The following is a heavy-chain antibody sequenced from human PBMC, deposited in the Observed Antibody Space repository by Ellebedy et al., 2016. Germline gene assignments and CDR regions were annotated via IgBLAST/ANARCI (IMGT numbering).Heavy chain of an antibody. CDR1: RFTMNVFA. CDR2: ISASGTRT. CDR3: AKDRYGWSGGNDGSHI. J-gene: IGHJ3*02. V-gene: IGHV3-23*01. D-gene: IGHD3-3*01. Sequence: GESLKISXEASRFTMNVFAMTWVRQAPGKGLEWVSVISASGTRTYYADSVKGRFTISRDNSKNMLYLQMYSLRVEDTAVYYCAKDRYGWSGGNDGSHIWGQGTMVTVSS.